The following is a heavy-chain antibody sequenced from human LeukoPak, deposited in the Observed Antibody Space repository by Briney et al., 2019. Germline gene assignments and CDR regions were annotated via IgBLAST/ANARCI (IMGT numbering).Heavy chain of an antibody. CDR3: ARGDKEVLWFGELNYGMDV. J-gene: IGHJ6*02. V-gene: IGHV3-33*01. D-gene: IGHD3-10*01. CDR1: GFTFSSYG. CDR2: IWYDGSNK. Sequence: GGSLRLSCAASGFTFSSYGMHWVRQAPGKGLEWVAVIWYDGSNKYYADSVKGRITISRDNSKNTLYLQMNSLRAEDTAVYYCARGDKEVLWFGELNYGMDVWGQGTTVTVSS.